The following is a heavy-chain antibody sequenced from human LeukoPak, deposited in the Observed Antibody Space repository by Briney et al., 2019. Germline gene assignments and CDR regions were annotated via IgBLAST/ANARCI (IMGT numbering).Heavy chain of an antibody. CDR3: ARHSGYSSSWYGCYYYYYGMDV. CDR2: MNPNSGNT. J-gene: IGHJ6*02. V-gene: IGHV1-8*01. CDR1: GYTFTSYD. D-gene: IGHD6-13*01. Sequence: AASVKVSCKASGYTFTSYDINWVRQATGQGLEWMGWMNPNSGNTGYAQKFQGRVTMTRNTSISTAYMELSSLRSEDTAVYYCARHSGYSSSWYGCYYYYYGMDVWGQGTTVTVSS.